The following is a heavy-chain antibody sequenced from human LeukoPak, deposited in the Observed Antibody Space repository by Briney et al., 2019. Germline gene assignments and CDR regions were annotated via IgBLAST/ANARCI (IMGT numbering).Heavy chain of an antibody. Sequence: SETLSLTCAVYGGSFSGYDWSWIRQPAGKGLEWIGRIYTSGSTNYNPSLKSRVTISVDTSKNQFSLKLSSVTAADTAVYYCARDQRWGPLDAFDIWGQGTMVTVSS. V-gene: IGHV4-4*07. CDR3: ARDQRWGPLDAFDI. J-gene: IGHJ3*02. CDR1: GGSFSGYD. D-gene: IGHD1-26*01. CDR2: IYTSGST.